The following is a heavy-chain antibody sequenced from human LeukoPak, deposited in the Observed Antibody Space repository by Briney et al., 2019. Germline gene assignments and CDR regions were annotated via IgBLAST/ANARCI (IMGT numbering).Heavy chain of an antibody. D-gene: IGHD4-17*01. Sequence: PSEPLSLTCTVSGGSISNYYWSWIRQPPGKGLEWIGYIYYSGSTNYNPSLKSRVTISVDTSKNQFSLKLSSVTAADTAVYYCARDRYGDYGVDYWGQGTLVTVSS. CDR2: IYYSGST. V-gene: IGHV4-59*01. CDR1: GGSISNYY. CDR3: ARDRYGDYGVDY. J-gene: IGHJ4*02.